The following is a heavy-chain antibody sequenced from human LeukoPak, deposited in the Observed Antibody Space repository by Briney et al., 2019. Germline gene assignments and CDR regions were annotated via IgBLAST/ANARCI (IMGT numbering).Heavy chain of an antibody. Sequence: SETLSLTCTVSGGSISNYYWSWIRQPPGKGLEWIAYIDYRGSTTYNPSLKSRVTISVDTSKNQFSLKLSSVTAADTAVYYCARSRSGYSYDHAAFDIWGQGTMVTVSS. D-gene: IGHD5-18*01. CDR1: GGSISNYY. J-gene: IGHJ3*02. CDR2: IDYRGST. V-gene: IGHV4-59*01. CDR3: ARSRSGYSYDHAAFDI.